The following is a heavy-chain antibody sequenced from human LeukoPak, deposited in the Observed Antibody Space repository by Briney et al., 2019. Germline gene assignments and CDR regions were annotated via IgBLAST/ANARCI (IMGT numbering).Heavy chain of an antibody. CDR2: IRYDGSNK. D-gene: IGHD1-26*01. J-gene: IGHJ4*02. Sequence: GGSLRLSCAASGFTFSSYGMHWVRQTPGKGLEWVAFIRYDGSNKYYADSVKGRFTISRDNSKNTLYLQMNSLRAEDTAVYYCAKGAWWELLSTYFDYWGQVTLVTVSS. V-gene: IGHV3-30*02. CDR3: AKGAWWELLSTYFDY. CDR1: GFTFSSYG.